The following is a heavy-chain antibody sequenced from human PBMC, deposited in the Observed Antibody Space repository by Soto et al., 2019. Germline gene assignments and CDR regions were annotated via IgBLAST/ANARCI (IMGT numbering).Heavy chain of an antibody. CDR1: GFTFSSYG. D-gene: IGHD1-1*01. J-gene: IGHJ4*02. CDR2: IWYDGSNI. Sequence: QVQLVESGGGVVQPGRSLRLSCAASGFTFSSYGMHWVRQAPGKGLEWVAVIWYDGSNIYYADSVKGRFTISRDNFKKTLFLQMNSLRAEDTAVYYCVRGYDRFDFWGQGTLVTVSS. V-gene: IGHV3-33*01. CDR3: VRGYDRFDF.